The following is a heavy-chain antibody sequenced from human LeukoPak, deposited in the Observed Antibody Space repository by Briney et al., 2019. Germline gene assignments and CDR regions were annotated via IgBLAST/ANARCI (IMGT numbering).Heavy chain of an antibody. V-gene: IGHV3-30-3*01. D-gene: IGHD1-14*01. CDR2: ISYDGSNK. Sequence: GGSLRLSCAASGFTVSSNYMSWVRQAPGKGLEWVAVISYDGSNKYYADSVKGRFTISRDNAKNTLYLQMNSLRAEDTAVYYCARVRYCDYWGQGTLVTVSS. CDR3: ARVRYCDY. J-gene: IGHJ4*02. CDR1: GFTVSSNY.